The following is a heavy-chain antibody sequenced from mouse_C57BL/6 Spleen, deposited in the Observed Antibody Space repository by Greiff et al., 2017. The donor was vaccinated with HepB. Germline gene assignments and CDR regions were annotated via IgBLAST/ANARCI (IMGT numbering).Heavy chain of an antibody. J-gene: IGHJ3*01. Sequence: EVQLQQSGAELVRPGASVKLSCTASGFNIKDDYMHWVKQRPEQGLEWIGWIDPENGDTEYASKFQGKATITADTSSNTAYLQLSRLTSEDTAVYYWSTGSNDLAWLADGGQGTRVTVSA. D-gene: IGHD2-12*01. CDR3: STGSNDLAWLAD. V-gene: IGHV14-4*01. CDR1: GFNIKDDY. CDR2: IDPENGDT.